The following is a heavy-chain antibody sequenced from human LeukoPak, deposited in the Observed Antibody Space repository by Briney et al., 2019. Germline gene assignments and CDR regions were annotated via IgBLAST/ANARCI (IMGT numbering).Heavy chain of an antibody. Sequence: PGGSLRLSCAVSGFTFRSYWMSWFRQAPGKGLEWVANINQDGSVKYYVDSVKGRFTISRDNAQNSLYVQMNSLRAEDTAVYYCASLYDSTAYPRGPDYWGQGTLVTASS. D-gene: IGHD3-22*01. V-gene: IGHV3-7*01. CDR3: ASLYDSTAYPRGPDY. CDR2: INQDGSVK. J-gene: IGHJ4*02. CDR1: GFTFRSYW.